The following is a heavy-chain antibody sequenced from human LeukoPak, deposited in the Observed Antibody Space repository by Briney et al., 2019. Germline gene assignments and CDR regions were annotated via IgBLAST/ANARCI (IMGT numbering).Heavy chain of an antibody. D-gene: IGHD4-17*01. J-gene: IGHJ5*02. CDR3: SRGPYGDDPGDWFDP. V-gene: IGHV3-33*01. CDR2: IWSDGSNK. CDR1: GFTFSSYG. Sequence: GGCLRLSCAASGFTFSSYGMHWVRQAPGKGLGWVAVIWSDGSNKYYADSVKGRFTSSRVNSKNSLYLQMNSLRAEDTAVYYGSRGPYGDDPGDWFDPWGQGTLVTVSS.